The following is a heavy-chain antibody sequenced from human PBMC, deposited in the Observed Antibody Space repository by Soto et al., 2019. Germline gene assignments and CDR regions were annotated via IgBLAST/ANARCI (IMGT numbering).Heavy chain of an antibody. J-gene: IGHJ4*02. V-gene: IGHV4-61*01. D-gene: IGHD3-3*01. CDR3: ARDFAYFDS. Sequence: NPSETLSLTCTVSGGSFKSGSYSWSWIRQPPGKGLEWIGYVYHTGRTSYNPSLKSRVSISMDTSENQFSLNLDSVTAADTAVYFCARDFAYFDSWGQGTLVTVSS. CDR2: VYHTGRT. CDR1: GGSFKSGSYS.